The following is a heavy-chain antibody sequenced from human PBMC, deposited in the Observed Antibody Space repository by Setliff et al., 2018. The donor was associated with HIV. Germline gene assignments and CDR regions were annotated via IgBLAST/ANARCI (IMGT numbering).Heavy chain of an antibody. Sequence: SETLSLPCNVSGGSIRSGSYFWSWLRQPAGKGLEWIGHIYTTGSTNYNPSFNNRVAISIDTSKNQLSLKVRFVTAADTAVYYCATGENYFGSGSPSVHYYMDVWGKGTTVTSP. J-gene: IGHJ6*03. D-gene: IGHD3-10*01. V-gene: IGHV4-61*09. CDR1: GGSIRSGSYF. CDR2: IYTTGST. CDR3: ATGENYFGSGSPSVHYYMDV.